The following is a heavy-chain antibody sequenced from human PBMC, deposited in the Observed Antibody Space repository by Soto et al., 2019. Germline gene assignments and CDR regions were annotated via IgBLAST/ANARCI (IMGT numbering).Heavy chain of an antibody. V-gene: IGHV4-4*02. D-gene: IGHD6-19*01. CDR2: IYHSGST. Sequence: SETLSLTCAVSSGSISRSNWWSWVRRPPGKGLEWIGEIYHSGSTNYNPSLKSRVTISVDKSKNQFSLKLSSVTAADTAVYYCARDYSSGWPPRVGYYYMYVWGKAIMVTVFS. J-gene: IGHJ6*03. CDR3: ARDYSSGWPPRVGYYYMYV. CDR1: SGSISRSNW.